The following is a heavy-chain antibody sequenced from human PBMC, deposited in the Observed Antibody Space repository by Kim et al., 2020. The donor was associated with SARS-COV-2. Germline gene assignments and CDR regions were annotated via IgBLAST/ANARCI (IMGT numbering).Heavy chain of an antibody. D-gene: IGHD2-15*01. CDR3: VRDPRGVSGGSAMLAHSYYYGLDV. CDR1: GDSINDYY. J-gene: IGHJ6*02. Sequence: SETLSLTCTVSGDSINDYYWSWIRQPPGKGLEWIGNIHYSGSTNYNPSLNSRVTISVDTSKNQFSLKLSSVTAADTAVYYCVRDPRGVSGGSAMLAHSYYYGLDVWGQGTTVTVSS. V-gene: IGHV4-59*01. CDR2: IHYSGST.